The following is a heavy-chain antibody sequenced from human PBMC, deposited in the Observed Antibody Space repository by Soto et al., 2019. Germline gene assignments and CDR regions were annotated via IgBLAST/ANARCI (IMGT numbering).Heavy chain of an antibody. V-gene: IGHV3-74*01. Sequence: EVQLVESGGGLVQPGGSLRLSCAASGFTFSNYWMHWVRQAPGKGLVWVSRIYSDGSSTSYADSVKGRFSISRDNAKNTLYLQMNSLIAEDTAVYYCARRRGSSSWMTNFDYWGEGTLVTVSS. CDR3: ARRRGSSSWMTNFDY. D-gene: IGHD6-13*01. J-gene: IGHJ4*02. CDR2: IYSDGSST. CDR1: GFTFSNYW.